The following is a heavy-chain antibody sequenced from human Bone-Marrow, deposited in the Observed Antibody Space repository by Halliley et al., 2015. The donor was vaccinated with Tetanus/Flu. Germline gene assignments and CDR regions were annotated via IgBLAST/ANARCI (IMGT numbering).Heavy chain of an antibody. V-gene: IGHV5-10-1*01. CDR3: ARGSGWTDY. Sequence: GKGLEWMGRIDPSDSHTTYSPSFQGRVIISADKSISPAYLQWNSLQTSDTAMYYCARGSGWTDYWGQGTLATVSS. J-gene: IGHJ4*02. D-gene: IGHD6-19*01. CDR2: IDPSDSHT.